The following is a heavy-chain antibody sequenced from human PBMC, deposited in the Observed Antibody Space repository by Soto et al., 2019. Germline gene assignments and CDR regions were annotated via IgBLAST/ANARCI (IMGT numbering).Heavy chain of an antibody. CDR2: IYYSGST. V-gene: IGHV4-39*01. CDR1: GCSISSSSYY. CDR3: ARGFHDYYYYGMDF. J-gene: IGHJ6*02. Sequence: XETLSLTCTVAGCSISSSSYYWGWIRQPPGKGLEWIGSIYYSGSTYYNPSLKSRVTISVDTSKNQFSLKLSSMTAADTAVYYCARGFHDYYYYGMDFWGQGTTVTVSS.